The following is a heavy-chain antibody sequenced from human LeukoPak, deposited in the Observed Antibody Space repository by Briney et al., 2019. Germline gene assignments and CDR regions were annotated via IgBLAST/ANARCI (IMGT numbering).Heavy chain of an antibody. Sequence: PSETLSLTCAVYGGSFSGYYWSWIRQPPGKGLEWIGEINHSGSTNYNPSLKSRVTISVDTSKNQFSLKLSSVTAADTAMHYCARESTTVAGTFDYWGQGTLVTVSS. CDR3: ARESTTVAGTFDY. CDR2: INHSGST. D-gene: IGHD6-19*01. J-gene: IGHJ4*02. CDR1: GGSFSGYY. V-gene: IGHV4-34*01.